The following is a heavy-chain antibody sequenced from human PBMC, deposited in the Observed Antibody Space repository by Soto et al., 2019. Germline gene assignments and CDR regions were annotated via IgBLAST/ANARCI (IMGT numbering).Heavy chain of an antibody. CDR3: AREAGYCSGGSCYFGWFDP. Sequence: ASVKVSCKTSEYTFTKYTMHWVRQAPGQRLEWMGWINAGNGNTKYSQKFQGRVTITRDTSAGTAYMELSSLKSEDTAVYYCAREAGYCSGGSCYFGWFDPWGQGTLVTVSS. CDR2: INAGNGNT. CDR1: EYTFTKYT. J-gene: IGHJ5*02. V-gene: IGHV1-3*01. D-gene: IGHD2-15*01.